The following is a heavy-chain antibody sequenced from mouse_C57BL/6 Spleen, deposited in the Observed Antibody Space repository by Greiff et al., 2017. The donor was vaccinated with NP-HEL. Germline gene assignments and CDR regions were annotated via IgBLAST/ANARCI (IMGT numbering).Heavy chain of an antibody. CDR3: ARYDYDRVYYAMDY. V-gene: IGHV2-2*01. CDR2: LWRGGST. J-gene: IGHJ4*01. D-gene: IGHD2-4*01. Sequence: VQLQESGPGLVQPSLSLSITCPVSGFSLTSYGVHWVRQSPGKGLDWRGVLWRGGSTDYNAAFISRLSISKDNFKSQVFFKMNSLQADDTAIYYCARYDYDRVYYAMDYWGQGASVTVSS. CDR1: GFSLTSYG.